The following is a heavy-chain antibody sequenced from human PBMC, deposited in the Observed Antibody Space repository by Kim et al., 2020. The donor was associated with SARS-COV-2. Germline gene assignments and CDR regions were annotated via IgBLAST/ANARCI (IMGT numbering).Heavy chain of an antibody. V-gene: IGHV3-9*01. CDR3: GKDIFPGGMDV. CDR2: GI. D-gene: IGHD3-9*01. J-gene: IGHJ6*02. Sequence: GINYADSVKGRYTISKDNAKNSVYLQMNSLRGEDTALYYCGKDIFPGGMDVWGQGTTVTVSS.